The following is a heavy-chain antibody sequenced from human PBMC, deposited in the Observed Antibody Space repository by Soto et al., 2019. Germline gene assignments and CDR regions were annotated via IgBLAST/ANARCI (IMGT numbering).Heavy chain of an antibody. J-gene: IGHJ5*02. Sequence: TSETLSLTCTVSGCSISSSSYYWGWIRQPPGKGLEWIGSIYYSGSTYYNPSLKSRVTISVDTSKNQFSLKLSSVTAADTAVYYCARPYSSGWSGWFDPWGQGTLVTVSS. CDR1: GCSISSSSYY. CDR2: IYYSGST. D-gene: IGHD6-19*01. V-gene: IGHV4-39*01. CDR3: ARPYSSGWSGWFDP.